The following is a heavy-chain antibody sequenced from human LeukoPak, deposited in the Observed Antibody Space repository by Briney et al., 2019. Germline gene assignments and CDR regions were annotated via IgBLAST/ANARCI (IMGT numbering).Heavy chain of an antibody. CDR3: ARWNGDWPPAFDP. CDR2: IYYSGST. Sequence: PETLSLTCTVSGGSISSYYWSWIRQPPGKGLEWIGYIYYSGSTNYNPSLKSRVTISVDTSKNQFSLKLSSVTAADTAVYYCARWNGDWPPAFDPWGQGTLVTVSS. J-gene: IGHJ5*02. V-gene: IGHV4-59*08. D-gene: IGHD4-17*01. CDR1: GGSISSYY.